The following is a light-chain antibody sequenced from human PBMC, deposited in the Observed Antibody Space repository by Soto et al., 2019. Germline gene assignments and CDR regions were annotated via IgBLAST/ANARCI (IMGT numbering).Light chain of an antibody. CDR3: SSYTDSTNYV. J-gene: IGLJ1*01. V-gene: IGLV2-14*01. CDR1: SSDVGTRNS. Sequence: QSVLTQPASVSGSPGQSITISCTGTSSDVGTRNSVSWYQQHPGKAPKLMIYQVTNRPSGVSNRFSGSKSGNTASLTISGLQAEDEADYYCSSYTDSTNYVFGTGTKVTVL. CDR2: QVT.